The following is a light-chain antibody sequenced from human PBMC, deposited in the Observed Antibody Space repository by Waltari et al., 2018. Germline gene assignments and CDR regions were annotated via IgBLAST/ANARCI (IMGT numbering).Light chain of an antibody. CDR2: RVS. Sequence: DVVMTQSPLSLPVTLGQPASISSKSSESLVHSDGNTHLNWFQQRPGQSPRRLIYRVSNRDSGVPDRFSGSGSGTDFTLKISRVEAEDIGVYYCMQGTHWPYTFGQGTKLDIK. V-gene: IGKV2-30*02. J-gene: IGKJ2*01. CDR1: ESLVHSDGNTH. CDR3: MQGTHWPYT.